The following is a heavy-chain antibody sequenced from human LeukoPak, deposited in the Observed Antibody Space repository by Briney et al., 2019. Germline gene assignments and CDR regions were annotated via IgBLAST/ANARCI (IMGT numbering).Heavy chain of an antibody. CDR2: IRSSSSYI. Sequence: PGGSLRLSCAASGFTFSSYSMNWVRQAPGKGLEWVSSIRSSSSYIYYADSLKGRFTISRDNAKNSLYLQMNSLRAEDTAVYYCARRAGAYSHPYDYWGQGTLVTVSS. V-gene: IGHV3-21*04. D-gene: IGHD4/OR15-4a*01. CDR3: ARRAGAYSHPYDY. J-gene: IGHJ4*02. CDR1: GFTFSSYS.